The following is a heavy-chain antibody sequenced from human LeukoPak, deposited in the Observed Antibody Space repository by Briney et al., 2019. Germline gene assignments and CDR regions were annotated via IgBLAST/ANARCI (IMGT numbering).Heavy chain of an antibody. Sequence: GGSLRLSCAASGFTFSSYSMNWVRQAPGKGLEWVSSISSSSSYIYYADSVKGRFTISRDNAKNSLYLQMNSLRAEDTAVYYCARDHFIRGVIGFVSHYYFDYWGQGTLVTVSS. V-gene: IGHV3-21*01. CDR1: GFTFSSYS. D-gene: IGHD3-10*01. J-gene: IGHJ4*02. CDR2: ISSSSSYI. CDR3: ARDHFIRGVIGFVSHYYFDY.